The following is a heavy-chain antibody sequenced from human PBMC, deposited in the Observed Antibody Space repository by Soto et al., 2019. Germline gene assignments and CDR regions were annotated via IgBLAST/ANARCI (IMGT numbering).Heavy chain of an antibody. V-gene: IGHV1-18*01. D-gene: IGHD6-13*01. J-gene: IGHJ6*02. CDR3: ARLKKQLVYGMDV. CDR2: ISAYNGIT. CDR1: GGTFSSYT. Sequence: ASVKVSCKASGGTFSSYTISWVRQAPGQGLEWMGRISAYNGITNYAQKLQGRVTMTTDTSTSTAYMELRSLRSDDTAVYYCARLKKQLVYGMDVWGQGTTVTVSS.